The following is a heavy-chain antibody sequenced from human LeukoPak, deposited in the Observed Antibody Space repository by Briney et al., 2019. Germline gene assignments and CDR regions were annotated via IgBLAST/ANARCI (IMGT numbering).Heavy chain of an antibody. V-gene: IGHV4-59*08. J-gene: IGHJ3*02. D-gene: IGHD3-10*01. CDR3: ARGDPRRAQDAFDI. CDR2: IYYSGST. Sequence: SETLSLTCSVSGGSISSYYWSWIRQPPGKGLEWIGYIYYSGSTNYNPSLKSRVTISVDTSKNQFSLKLSSVTAADTAVYYCARGDPRRAQDAFDIWGQGTMVTVSS. CDR1: GGSISSYY.